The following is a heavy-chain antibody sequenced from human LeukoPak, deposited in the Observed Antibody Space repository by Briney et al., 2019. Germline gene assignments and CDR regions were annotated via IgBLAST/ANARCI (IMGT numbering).Heavy chain of an antibody. CDR3: ASQSRGVTVTYLPN. CDR2: IIPILGIT. V-gene: IGHV1-69*04. Sequence: SVKDSCKATGGIYRSYAISWVRQAPGQGLEWMGRIIPILGITNNAQKFQGRVTITADKSTSTAYMELSSLRSEDTAVYSCASQSRGVTVTYLPNWGQGTLVTVSS. D-gene: IGHD4-17*01. CDR1: GGIYRSYA. J-gene: IGHJ4*02.